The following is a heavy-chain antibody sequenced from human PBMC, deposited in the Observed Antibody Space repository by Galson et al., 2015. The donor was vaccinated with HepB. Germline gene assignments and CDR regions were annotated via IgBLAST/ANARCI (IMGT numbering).Heavy chain of an antibody. CDR2: IRYDGSNK. J-gene: IGHJ4*02. V-gene: IGHV3-30*02. D-gene: IGHD3-10*01. Sequence: SLRLSCAASGFTFSSYGMHWVRQAPGKGLEWVAFIRYDGSNKYYEDSVKGRFTISRDNSKNTLYLQMNSLRAEDTAVYYCAKDILRPMVRGVIDYWGQGALVTVSS. CDR1: GFTFSSYG. CDR3: AKDILRPMVRGVIDY.